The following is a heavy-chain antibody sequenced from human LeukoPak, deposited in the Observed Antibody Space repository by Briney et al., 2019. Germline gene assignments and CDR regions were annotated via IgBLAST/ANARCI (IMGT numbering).Heavy chain of an antibody. CDR2: ISGSGGST. D-gene: IGHD3-22*01. CDR1: GFTFSSYA. V-gene: IGHV3-23*01. J-gene: IGHJ4*02. CDR3: AKARRATMIVVVTVTDY. Sequence: PGGSLRLSCAASGFTFSSYAMSRVRQAPGKGLEWVSAISGSGGSTYYADSVKGRFTISRDNSKNTLYLQMNSLRAEDTAVYYCAKARRATMIVVVTVTDYWGQGTLVTVSS.